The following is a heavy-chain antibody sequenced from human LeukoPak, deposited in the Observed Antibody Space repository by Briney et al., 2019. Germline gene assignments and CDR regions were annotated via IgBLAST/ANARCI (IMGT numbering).Heavy chain of an antibody. D-gene: IGHD6-19*01. CDR2: IYYSGST. CDR3: ARDSYSSGSYYFDY. J-gene: IGHJ4*02. V-gene: IGHV4-39*07. CDR1: GGSISSSSYY. Sequence: SETLSLTCTVSGGSISSSSYYWGWIRQPPGKGLEWIGSIYYSGSTNYNPSLKSRVTISVDTSKNQFSLKLSSVTAADTAVYYCARDSYSSGSYYFDYWGQGTLVTVSS.